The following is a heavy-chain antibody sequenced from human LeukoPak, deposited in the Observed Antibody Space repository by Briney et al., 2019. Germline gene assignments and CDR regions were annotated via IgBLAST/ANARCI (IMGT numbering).Heavy chain of an antibody. V-gene: IGHV4-59*01. J-gene: IGHJ4*02. CDR1: GGSISSYY. D-gene: IGHD3-10*01. Sequence: PSETLSLTCTVSGGSISSYYWSWIRQPPGKGLEWIGYIYYSGSTNYNPSLKSRVTISVDTSKNQFSLKLSSVTAADTAVYYCARSPYGPWYFDYWGQGTLVTVSS. CDR3: ARSPYGPWYFDY. CDR2: IYYSGST.